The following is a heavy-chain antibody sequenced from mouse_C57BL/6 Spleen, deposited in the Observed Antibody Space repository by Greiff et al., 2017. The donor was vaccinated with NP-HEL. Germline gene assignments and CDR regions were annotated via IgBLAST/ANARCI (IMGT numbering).Heavy chain of an antibody. D-gene: IGHD1-1*01. CDR3: VMATVVATNFDY. CDR1: GYTFTSYW. Sequence: QVQLQQPGAELVMPGASVKLSCKASGYTFTSYWMHWVKQRPGQGLEWIGEIDPSDSYTNYNQKFKGKSTLTVDKSSSTAYLQLSSLTSEDSAVYYCVMATVVATNFDYWGQGTTLTVSS. CDR2: IDPSDSYT. J-gene: IGHJ2*01. V-gene: IGHV1-69*01.